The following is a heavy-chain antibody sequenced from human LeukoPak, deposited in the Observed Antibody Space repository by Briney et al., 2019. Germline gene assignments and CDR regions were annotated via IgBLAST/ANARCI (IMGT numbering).Heavy chain of an antibody. CDR1: GDSMTSSNHY. CDR2: IYYGGST. J-gene: IGHJ6*02. D-gene: IGHD2-15*01. CDR3: ARRSHCTGDSCYPV. Sequence: PSETPSPTCTVSGDSMTSSNHYWVWIRQPPGKGLEWIGSIYYGGSTYYNPSLKSRVTISQDTSKNQFSLKVNTVTAADTAVYHCARRSHCTGDSCYPVWGQGTTVTVSS. V-gene: IGHV4-39*01.